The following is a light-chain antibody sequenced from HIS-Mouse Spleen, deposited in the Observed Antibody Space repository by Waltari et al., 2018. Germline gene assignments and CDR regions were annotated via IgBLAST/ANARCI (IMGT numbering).Light chain of an antibody. V-gene: IGLV3-10*01. CDR1: ALPKKY. Sequence: SYELTQPPSVSVSPGQTARITCSGDALPKKYAYWYQQKSGQAPELVIYEDSKRPSGIPGRFSGSRSGKMATLTISGAQVEDEADYYCYSTDSSGNHRVFGGGTKLTVL. J-gene: IGLJ2*01. CDR3: YSTDSSGNHRV. CDR2: EDS.